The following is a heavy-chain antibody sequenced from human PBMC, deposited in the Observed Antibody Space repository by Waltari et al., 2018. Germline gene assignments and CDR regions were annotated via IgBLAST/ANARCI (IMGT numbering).Heavy chain of an antibody. Sequence: QVQLQESGPGLVKPSQTLSLTCTVSGGSISSGSYYWSWIRQPAGKGLEWIGRIYTSGITHYNPSLQGRVTISVDTSKNQVSLKLSSVTAADTAVYYCARSGNGSGRANNWFDPWGQGTLVTVSS. J-gene: IGHJ5*02. CDR1: GGSISSGSYY. V-gene: IGHV4-61*02. CDR2: IYTSGIT. D-gene: IGHD3-10*01. CDR3: ARSGNGSGRANNWFDP.